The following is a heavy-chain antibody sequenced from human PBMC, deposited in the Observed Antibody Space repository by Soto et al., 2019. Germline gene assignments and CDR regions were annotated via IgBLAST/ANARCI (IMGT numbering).Heavy chain of an antibody. D-gene: IGHD1-26*01. V-gene: IGHV1-8*01. CDR3: ARGGPLVGAICYH. CDR2: MNPNSGNT. Sequence: QVQLVQSGAEVKKPGASVKVSCKASGYTFTSYDINWVRQATGQGLEWMGWMNPNSGNTGYAQKFQGRVTMTRNTXVSTASMELSSRSSEDTAVYYCARGGPLVGAICYHWGQGTLVTVSS. J-gene: IGHJ4*02. CDR1: GYTFTSYD.